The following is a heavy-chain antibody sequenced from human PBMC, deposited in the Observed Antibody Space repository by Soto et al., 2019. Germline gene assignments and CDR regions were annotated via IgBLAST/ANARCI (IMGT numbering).Heavy chain of an antibody. D-gene: IGHD6-19*01. J-gene: IGHJ3*01. CDR1: GDSIRNSGHY. CDR2: VYYSGTS. V-gene: IGHV4-39*01. Sequence: QVHLQESGPRLVEPSETLSLTCTVSGDSIRNSGHYWGWVRQPPGKGLEWIGSVYYSGTSYRKPSLKSRLPLSVDTSKNQFSLKVTSVTAADTAIYYCARPATVAPPDAFQVWSQGTLVTVSS. CDR3: ARPATVAPPDAFQV.